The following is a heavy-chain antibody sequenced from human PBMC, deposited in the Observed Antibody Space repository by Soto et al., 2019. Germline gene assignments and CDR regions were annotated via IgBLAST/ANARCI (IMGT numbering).Heavy chain of an antibody. CDR3: ARDRPSYGTTPYYYGMEV. CDR2: IYNRGST. Sequence: QVQLQESGPRLVKPSETLSLTCTVSGGSISSYYWSWIRQAPGKGLEWIGYIYNRGSTNYNPSLKSRVTISVDTSKNQFSLNLRSVTAAVTAVYYCARDRPSYGTTPYYYGMEVW. V-gene: IGHV4-59*01. J-gene: IGHJ6*01. D-gene: IGHD4-17*01. CDR1: GGSISSYY.